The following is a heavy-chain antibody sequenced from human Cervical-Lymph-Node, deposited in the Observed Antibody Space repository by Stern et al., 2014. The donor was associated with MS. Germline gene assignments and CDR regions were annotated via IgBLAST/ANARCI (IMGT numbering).Heavy chain of an antibody. CDR2: IYYSGST. V-gene: IGHV4-31*03. J-gene: IGHJ5*02. CDR3: ARDLRYYYDSSGYYYRWFDP. Sequence: VQLQESGPGLVKPSQTLSLTCTVSGGSISSGGYYWSWIRQHPGKGLGGIGDIYYSGSTYYNPSLKSRVTISVDTSKNQFSLKLSSVTAADTAVYYCARDLRYYYDSSGYYYRWFDPWGQGTLVTVSS. CDR1: GGSISSGGYY. D-gene: IGHD3-22*01.